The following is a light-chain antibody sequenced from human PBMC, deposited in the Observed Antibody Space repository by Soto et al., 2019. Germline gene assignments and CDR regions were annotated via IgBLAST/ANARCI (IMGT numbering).Light chain of an antibody. CDR3: QHRSDWPFT. CDR1: QSVYSY. Sequence: EVVLTQSPATLSLSPGERATLSCRASQSVYSYLAWYQQKPGQPPRLLIYDVSNRATGIPARFSGSGYGTAFTLTIRSQEPEDFAVYHGQHRSDWPFTFGGGTKVELK. CDR2: DVS. J-gene: IGKJ4*01. V-gene: IGKV3-11*01.